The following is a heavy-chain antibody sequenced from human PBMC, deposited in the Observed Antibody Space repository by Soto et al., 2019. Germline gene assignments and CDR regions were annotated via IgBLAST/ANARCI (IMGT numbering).Heavy chain of an antibody. CDR2: IIPIFGTT. J-gene: IGHJ4*02. D-gene: IGHD6-13*01. V-gene: IGHV1-69*12. Sequence: QVQLVQSGAEVKKPGSSVKVSCKASGGTFSNYAISWVRQAPGQGLEWMGGIIPIFGTTNYAQRFQGRVTITADESTSTAYMELSSLRPEDTAVYYCARVSSSWYKDYLDYWGQGTLVTVSS. CDR3: ARVSSSWYKDYLDY. CDR1: GGTFSNYA.